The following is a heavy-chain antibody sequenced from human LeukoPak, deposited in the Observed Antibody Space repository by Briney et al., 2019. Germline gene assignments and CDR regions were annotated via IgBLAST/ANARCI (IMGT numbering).Heavy chain of an antibody. D-gene: IGHD6-19*01. Sequence: GGSLRLSCAASGFTFSSYAMSWVRQAPGKGLEWVSAVSGSGGSTYYADSVKGRFTISRDNSKNTLYLQMNSLRAEDTAVYYCAKSPSSGWYRGAPDYWGQGTLVTVSS. CDR2: VSGSGGST. CDR3: AKSPSSGWYRGAPDY. J-gene: IGHJ4*02. CDR1: GFTFSSYA. V-gene: IGHV3-23*01.